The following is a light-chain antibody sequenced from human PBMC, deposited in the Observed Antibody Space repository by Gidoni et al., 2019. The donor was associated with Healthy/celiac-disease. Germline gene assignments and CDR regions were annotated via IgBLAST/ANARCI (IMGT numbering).Light chain of an antibody. V-gene: IGKV3-11*01. CDR2: DAS. J-gene: IGKJ5*01. Sequence: EIVLTHSPATLSLSPVERATLSCSATQSVSSYLAWYQQKPGQAHRLLIYDASNRATGIPARFSGSGSGTDFTLTISSLEPEDFAVYYCQQRSNWPITFGQGTRLEIK. CDR3: QQRSNWPIT. CDR1: QSVSSY.